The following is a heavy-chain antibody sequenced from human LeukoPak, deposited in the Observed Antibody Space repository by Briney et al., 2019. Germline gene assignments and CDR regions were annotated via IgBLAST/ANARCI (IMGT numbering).Heavy chain of an antibody. D-gene: IGHD3-22*01. CDR1: GYTFTGYY. CDR2: IRYDGSNK. V-gene: IGHV3-30*02. J-gene: IGHJ4*02. CDR3: AKDTGYYYDSSNYWV. Sequence: SCKASGYTFTGYYMHWVRQAPGKGLEWVAFIRYDGSNKYYADSVKGRFTISRDNSKNTLYLQMNSLRAEDTALYYCAKDTGYYYDSSNYWVWGQGTLVTVSS.